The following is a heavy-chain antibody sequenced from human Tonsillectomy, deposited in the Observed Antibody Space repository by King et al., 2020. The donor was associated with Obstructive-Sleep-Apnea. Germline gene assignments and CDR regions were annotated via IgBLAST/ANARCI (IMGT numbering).Heavy chain of an antibody. V-gene: IGHV5-10-1*03. D-gene: IGHD6-13*01. CDR1: GYSVTTYW. CDR3: ARLLGSSWDDAFDI. J-gene: IGHJ3*02. CDR2: IDPTDSYT. Sequence: GAEGGRPGEALRISCKGSGYSVTTYWISWVRQMPGKGLEWMGRIDPTDSYTNYSPSFQGHVTISADNSISTAYLQWSSLKASDTAIYYCARLLGSSWDDAFDIWGQGTMVTVSS.